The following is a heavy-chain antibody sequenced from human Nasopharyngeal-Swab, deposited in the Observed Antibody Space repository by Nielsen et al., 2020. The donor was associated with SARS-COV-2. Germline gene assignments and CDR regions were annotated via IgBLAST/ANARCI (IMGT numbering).Heavy chain of an antibody. CDR3: ARDGDGFYYGMDV. CDR1: GFTFDDYA. J-gene: IGHJ6*02. CDR2: ISWNSGSI. V-gene: IGHV3-9*01. D-gene: IGHD2-21*02. Sequence: GGSLRLSCAASGFTFDDYAMHWVRQAPGKGLEWVSGISWNSGSIGYADSVKGRFTISRDNSKNTLYLQMNSLRAEDTAVYYCARDGDGFYYGMDVWGQGTTVTVSS.